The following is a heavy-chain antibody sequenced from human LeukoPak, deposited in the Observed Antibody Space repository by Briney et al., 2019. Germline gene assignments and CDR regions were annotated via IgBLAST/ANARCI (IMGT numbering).Heavy chain of an antibody. CDR1: VYTFTSYD. CDR3: AGGGTHSSTVRSALLYYYYYMDV. V-gene: IGHV1-8*03. J-gene: IGHJ6*03. Sequence: GASVKVSCKASVYTFTSYDINWVRQATAQGLAWMGWMNPNSGNTDYPQKSQGRVTITRNTSISTALLELGLLKSEDPGRYYCAGGGTHSSTVRSALLYYYYYMDVWGKGTTVTVSS. CDR2: MNPNSGNT. D-gene: IGHD2-2*01.